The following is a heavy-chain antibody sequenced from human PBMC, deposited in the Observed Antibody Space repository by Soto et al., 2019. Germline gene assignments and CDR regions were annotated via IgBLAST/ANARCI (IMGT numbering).Heavy chain of an antibody. CDR3: ARHLPHSYGYSPFDY. CDR1: GFTVSSNY. V-gene: IGHV3-66*04. Sequence: EVQLLESGGGLVQFGGSLRLSCAASGFTVSSNYMSWVRQAPGKGLEWVSVIYSGGSTYYADSVKGRFTISRDNSKNTLYLQMNSLRAEDTAVYYCARHLPHSYGYSPFDYWGQGTLVTVSS. J-gene: IGHJ4*02. D-gene: IGHD5-18*01. CDR2: IYSGGST.